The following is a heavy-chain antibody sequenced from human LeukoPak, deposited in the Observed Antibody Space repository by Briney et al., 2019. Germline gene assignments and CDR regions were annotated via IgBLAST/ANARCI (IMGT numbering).Heavy chain of an antibody. CDR1: RGTFSSYA. Sequence: SVKVSCKASRGTFSSYAISWVRQAPGQGLEWMGRIIPILGIANYAQKFQGRVTITADKSTSTAYMELSSLRSEDTAVYYCASCSGGSCSSYYGMDVWGQGTTVTVSS. V-gene: IGHV1-69*04. CDR3: ASCSGGSCSSYYGMDV. J-gene: IGHJ6*02. D-gene: IGHD2-15*01. CDR2: IIPILGIA.